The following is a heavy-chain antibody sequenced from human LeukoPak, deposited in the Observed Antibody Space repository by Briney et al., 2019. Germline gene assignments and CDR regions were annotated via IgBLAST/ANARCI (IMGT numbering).Heavy chain of an antibody. CDR1: GYTFTGYY. Sequence: ASVKVSCKASGYTFTGYYMHWVRQAPGQGLEWMGWINPNSGGTNYAQKFQGRVTMTRDTSISTAYMELSRLRSDDTAVYYCARGHLRITIFGVVTPSYFDHWGQGTLVTVSS. CDR3: ARGHLRITIFGVVTPSYFDH. V-gene: IGHV1-2*02. J-gene: IGHJ4*02. D-gene: IGHD3-3*01. CDR2: INPNSGGT.